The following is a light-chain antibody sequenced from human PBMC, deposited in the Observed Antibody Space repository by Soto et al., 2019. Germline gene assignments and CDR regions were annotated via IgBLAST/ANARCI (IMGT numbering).Light chain of an antibody. Sequence: VLTQPASVSGSPGQSITISCTGTSSDVGDYNYVSWYQQHPGKAPKLIIYGVSNRPSGISNRFSGSKSGNTASLTISGLQAEDEADYYCSSYTSTNTLVFGGGTKVTVL. J-gene: IGLJ2*01. CDR3: SSYTSTNTLV. V-gene: IGLV2-14*01. CDR2: GVS. CDR1: SSDVGDYNY.